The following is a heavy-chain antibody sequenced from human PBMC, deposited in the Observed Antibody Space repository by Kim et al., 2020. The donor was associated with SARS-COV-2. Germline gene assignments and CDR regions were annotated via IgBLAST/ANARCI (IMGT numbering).Heavy chain of an antibody. CDR3: ARAHRRRGYFDWSPPALADY. CDR1: GYTFTSYD. Sequence: ASVKVSCKASGYTFTSYDINWVRQATGQGLEWMGWMNPNSGNTGYAQKFQGRVTMTRNTSISTAYMELSSLRSEDTAVYYCARAHRRRGYFDWSPPALADYWGQGTLVTVSS. CDR2: MNPNSGNT. J-gene: IGHJ4*02. V-gene: IGHV1-8*01. D-gene: IGHD3-9*01.